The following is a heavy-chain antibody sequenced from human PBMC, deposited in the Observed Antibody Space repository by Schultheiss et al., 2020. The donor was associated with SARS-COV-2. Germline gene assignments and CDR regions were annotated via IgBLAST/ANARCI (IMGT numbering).Heavy chain of an antibody. CDR1: GFTFSSYS. CDR2: ISSSSSYI. V-gene: IGHV3-21*01. CDR3: ARAYDRSSWYPPGVWYGMDV. Sequence: GGSLRLSCAASGFTFSSYSMNWVRQAPGKGLEWVSSISSSSSYIYYADSVKGRFTISRDNAKNSLYLQMNSLRAEDTAVYYCARAYDRSSWYPPGVWYGMDVWGQGTTVTVSS. J-gene: IGHJ6*02. D-gene: IGHD6-13*01.